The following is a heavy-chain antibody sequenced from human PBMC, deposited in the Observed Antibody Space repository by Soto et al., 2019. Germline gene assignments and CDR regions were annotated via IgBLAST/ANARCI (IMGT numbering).Heavy chain of an antibody. V-gene: IGHV1-46*02. CDR3: ARGGGFSPYYYNLDV. Sequence: ASVKGSCKASGYTLNTYYMHWVRQAPGQGPEWMGIINPRGGSTTYAQNFQDRVTMTRDTSSSTVYMELSSLRSEDTAVYYCARGGGFSPYYYNLDVWGQGTTVTVSS. CDR1: GYTLNTYY. CDR2: INPRGGST. D-gene: IGHD2-15*01. J-gene: IGHJ6*02.